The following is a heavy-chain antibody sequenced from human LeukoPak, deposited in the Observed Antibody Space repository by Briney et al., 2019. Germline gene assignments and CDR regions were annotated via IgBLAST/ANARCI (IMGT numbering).Heavy chain of an antibody. J-gene: IGHJ3*02. CDR1: GFTFSNYG. CDR3: ARVGYESEKDAFDI. Sequence: PGGSLRLSCAASGFTFSNYGMNWVRQAPGKGLEWVANIKQDGSEKYYVDSVKGRFTISRDNAKNSLYLQMNSLRAEDTAVYYCARVGYESEKDAFDIWGQGTMVTVSS. D-gene: IGHD5-12*01. CDR2: IKQDGSEK. V-gene: IGHV3-7*01.